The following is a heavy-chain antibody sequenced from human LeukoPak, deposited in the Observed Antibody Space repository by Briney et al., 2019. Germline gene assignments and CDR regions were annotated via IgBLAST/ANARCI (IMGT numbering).Heavy chain of an antibody. CDR3: ARDLLWFGELSAGDY. CDR2: INPSGGST. CDR1: GYTFTSYY. D-gene: IGHD3-10*01. V-gene: IGHV1-46*01. J-gene: IGHJ4*02. Sequence: ASVKVSCKASGYTFTSYYMHWVRQAPGQGLEWMGIINPSGGSTSYAQKFQGRVTMTRDTSTSTVYMELSSLRSEDTAVYYCARDLLWFGELSAGDYWGQGTLDTVSS.